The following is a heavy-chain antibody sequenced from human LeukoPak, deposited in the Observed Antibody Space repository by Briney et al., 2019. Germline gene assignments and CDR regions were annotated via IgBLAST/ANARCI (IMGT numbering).Heavy chain of an antibody. CDR2: TSAYNGNT. J-gene: IGHJ6*03. Sequence: ASVKVSCKASGYTFTSYGISWVRQAPGQGLEWMGWTSAYNGNTNCAQKLQGRVTMTTDTSTSTAYMELRSLRSDDTAVYYCARSGSYYYYYYMDVWGKGTTVTVSS. CDR3: ARSGSYYYYYYMDV. V-gene: IGHV1-18*01. CDR1: GYTFTSYG. D-gene: IGHD1-26*01.